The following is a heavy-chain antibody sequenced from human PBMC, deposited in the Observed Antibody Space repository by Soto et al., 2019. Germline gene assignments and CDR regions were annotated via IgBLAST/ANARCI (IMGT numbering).Heavy chain of an antibody. CDR2: IIPIPDLT. V-gene: IGHV1-69*08. D-gene: IGHD3-3*01. Sequence: QVQLVQSGAEVRKPGSSVKVSCKAPGGTFSTYIISWLRQAPGQGLEWMGRIIPIPDLTNYAQKFQGRVKVTADRSTSTAYMELTSLKSEDTAVYYCARDRITTRGDAFDLWCQGTMVTVSS. J-gene: IGHJ3*01. CDR1: GGTFSTYI. CDR3: ARDRITTRGDAFDL.